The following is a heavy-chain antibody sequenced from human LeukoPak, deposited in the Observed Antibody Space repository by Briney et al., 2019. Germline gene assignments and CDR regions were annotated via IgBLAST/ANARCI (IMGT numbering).Heavy chain of an antibody. V-gene: IGHV1-69*13. CDR2: IIPIFGTA. J-gene: IGHJ4*01. CDR3: ARVPLGVAGTGVDC. Sequence: GAAVKLSCKASGGTFSSYAISWVRQPPGQGLEWMGGIIPIFGTANYAQKFQGRVTITADESTSTAYMELSSLRSEDTAVYYCARVPLGVAGTGVDCWGQGSLVTVSS. D-gene: IGHD6-19*01. CDR1: GGTFSSYA.